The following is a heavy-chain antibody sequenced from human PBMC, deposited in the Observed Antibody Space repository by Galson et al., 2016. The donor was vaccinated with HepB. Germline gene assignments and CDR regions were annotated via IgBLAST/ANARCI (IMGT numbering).Heavy chain of an antibody. V-gene: IGHV3-23*01. Sequence: SLRLSCAASGSTFSNYAMTWVRQAPGKGLEWISTINNNDDSTYYADSVQGRFTISRDKSKNTLFLQMNSLRAEDTALYYCAQDRTAIDYWGQGTLVTVSS. CDR2: INNNDDST. CDR3: AQDRTAIDY. J-gene: IGHJ4*02. CDR1: GSTFSNYA. D-gene: IGHD5-18*01.